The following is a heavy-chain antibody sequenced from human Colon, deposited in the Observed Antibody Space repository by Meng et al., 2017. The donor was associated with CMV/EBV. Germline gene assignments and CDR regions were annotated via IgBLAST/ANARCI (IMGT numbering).Heavy chain of an antibody. CDR3: ARHGVERCSSTSCYHYGMDV. Sequence: GESLKISCTTSGYNFNSYWIAWVRQVPAKGLEWMGMIYPGDSDTRYSPSFQGQVTISADKSISTAYLQWSSLKASDTAMYYCARHGVERCSSTSCYHYGMDVWGQGTTVTVSS. CDR1: GYNFNSYW. D-gene: IGHD2-2*01. V-gene: IGHV5-51*01. CDR2: IYPGDSDT. J-gene: IGHJ6*02.